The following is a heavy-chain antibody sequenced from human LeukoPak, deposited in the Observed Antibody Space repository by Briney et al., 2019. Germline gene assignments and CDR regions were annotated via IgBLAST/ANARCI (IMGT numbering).Heavy chain of an antibody. Sequence: SETLSLTCTVSGGSISSGGYYWSWIRQPPGKGLEWIGYIYHSGSTNYNPSLKSRVTISVDTSKNQFSLKLSSVTAADTAVYYCAREGRSSGWYKWFDPWGQGTLVTVSS. V-gene: IGHV4-61*08. CDR2: IYHSGST. CDR1: GGSISSGGYY. J-gene: IGHJ5*02. CDR3: AREGRSSGWYKWFDP. D-gene: IGHD6-19*01.